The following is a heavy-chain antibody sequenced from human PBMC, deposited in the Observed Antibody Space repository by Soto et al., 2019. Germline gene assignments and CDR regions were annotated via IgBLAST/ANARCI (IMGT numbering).Heavy chain of an antibody. V-gene: IGHV4-34*01. CDR1: GGFVSSGSYY. CDR2: MSHSGGT. J-gene: IGHJ3*02. CDR3: ARVERGTATTVVDAFDI. Sequence: QVQLQQWGAGLLKPSETLSLTCAVYGGFVSSGSYYWSWIRQPPGKGLEWIGEMSHSGGTHFNPSLKSRVTISVDTAKHQFSLKMSSVTAAVTALYYCARVERGTATTVVDAFDIWGPGTMVTVSS. D-gene: IGHD1-1*01.